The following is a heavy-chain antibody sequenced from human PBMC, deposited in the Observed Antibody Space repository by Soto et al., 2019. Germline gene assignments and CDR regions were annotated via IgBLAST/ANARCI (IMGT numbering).Heavy chain of an antibody. D-gene: IGHD3-9*01. J-gene: IGHJ6*02. CDR1: GGSTSSYS. CDR2: IHYSGST. CDR3: ARVSLTGFSYGGYGMDV. Sequence: SETLSLTCTVSGGSTSSYSWSWIRQPPGKGLEWIGYIHYSGSTNYNPSLKSRVTISVDTSKNQFSLKLSSVTAAATAVYYCARVSLTGFSYGGYGMDVWGQGTTVTVSS. V-gene: IGHV4-59*01.